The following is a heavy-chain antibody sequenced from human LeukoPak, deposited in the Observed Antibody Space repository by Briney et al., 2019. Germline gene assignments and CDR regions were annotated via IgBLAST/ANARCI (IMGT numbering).Heavy chain of an antibody. CDR1: GFTFSSYA. CDR3: ARDLNNGSYHWFDP. CDR2: ISGSGGTT. Sequence: GGSLRLSCAASGFTFSSYAMSWVRQAPGKGLEWVSAISGSGGTTYYADSVKGRFTISRDNSKNTLYLQMNSLRAEDTAIYYCARDLNNGSYHWFDPWGQGTLVTVSS. V-gene: IGHV3-23*01. D-gene: IGHD1-26*01. J-gene: IGHJ5*02.